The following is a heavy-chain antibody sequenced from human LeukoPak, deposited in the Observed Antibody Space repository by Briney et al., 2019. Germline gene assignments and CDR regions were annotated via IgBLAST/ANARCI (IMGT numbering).Heavy chain of an antibody. CDR2: IYYSGST. CDR1: GGSISSYY. V-gene: IGHV4-59*01. Sequence: SETLSLTCTVSGGSISSYYWSWIRQPPGKGLEWIGYIYYSGSTNYNPSLKSRVTISVDTSKNQFSLKLSSVTAADTAVYYCARDMYYYGSGSPDYAFDIWGQGTMVTVSS. J-gene: IGHJ3*02. CDR3: ARDMYYYGSGSPDYAFDI. D-gene: IGHD3-10*01.